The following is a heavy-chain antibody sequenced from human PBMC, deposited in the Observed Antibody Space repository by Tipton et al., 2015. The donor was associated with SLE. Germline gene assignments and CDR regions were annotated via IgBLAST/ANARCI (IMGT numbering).Heavy chain of an antibody. Sequence: SLRLSCAASGFTFSSYSMNWVRQAPGKGLEWVSSISSSSSYIYYADSVKGRFTISRDNAKNSLYLQMNSLRAEDTAVYYCARGTYYDGHAFDIWGQGTMVTSSS. CDR2: ISSSSSYI. V-gene: IGHV3-21*01. CDR3: ARGTYYDGHAFDI. D-gene: IGHD3-22*01. CDR1: GFTFSSYS. J-gene: IGHJ3*02.